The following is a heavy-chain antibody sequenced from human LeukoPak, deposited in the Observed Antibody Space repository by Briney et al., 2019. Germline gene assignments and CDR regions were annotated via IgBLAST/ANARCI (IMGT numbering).Heavy chain of an antibody. J-gene: IGHJ4*02. D-gene: IGHD6-19*01. CDR3: SNGRTSSGTLQHDY. CDR2: ISDNSGNT. CDR1: GFTFSSFA. Sequence: GGSLRLSYAASGFTFSSFAMSWVRQAPGQGLEWVSAISDNSGNTYYADSVKGRFTISRDNSENTLYLQMNSLRAEDTALYYCSNGRTSSGTLQHDYWGQGTLVTVSS. V-gene: IGHV3-23*01.